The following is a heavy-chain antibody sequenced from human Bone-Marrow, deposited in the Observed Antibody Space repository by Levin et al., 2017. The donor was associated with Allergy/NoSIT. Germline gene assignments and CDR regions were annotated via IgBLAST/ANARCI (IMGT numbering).Heavy chain of an antibody. V-gene: IGHV2-70*11. CDR1: GFSLSTSGMC. D-gene: IGHD3-10*01. Sequence: QTLSLTCTFSGFSLSTSGMCVSWIRQPPGKALEWLARIDWDDDKYYSTSLKTRLTISKDTSKNQVVLTMTNMDPVDTATYYCARMPLTMVRGVTLYYFDYWGQGTLVTVSS. CDR3: ARMPLTMVRGVTLYYFDY. CDR2: IDWDDDK. J-gene: IGHJ4*02.